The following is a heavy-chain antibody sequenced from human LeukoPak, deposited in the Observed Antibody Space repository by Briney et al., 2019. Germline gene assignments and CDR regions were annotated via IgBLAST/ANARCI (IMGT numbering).Heavy chain of an antibody. CDR2: IYPGDSDT. D-gene: IGHD1-1*01. CDR3: ARQGTEDYFDY. V-gene: IGHV5-51*01. J-gene: IGHJ4*02. CDR1: GCCFTSYW. Sequence: GGSLKISSKGSGCCFTSYWIGWVRRMPGKGLEWMGIIYPGDSDTRYSPSFQGQVTISAHKSISTASLQWSSLQASATAMYYCARQGTEDYFDYWGQGTLVTVSS.